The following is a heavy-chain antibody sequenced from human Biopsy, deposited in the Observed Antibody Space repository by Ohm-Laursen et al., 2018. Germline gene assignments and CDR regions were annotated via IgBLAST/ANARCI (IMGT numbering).Heavy chain of an antibody. CDR2: ISGSRGGT. Sequence: GSLRLSCSASGFTFRLYAMSWVRQAPGKGLEWVSAISGSRGGTYYAESVKGQFTVSRDNSQNSLFLQMNSLRADDTAVYYCAKSGYSSEYDSSGEFDSWGQGTLVSVSS. V-gene: IGHV3-23*01. CDR1: GFTFRLYA. CDR3: AKSGYSSEYDSSGEFDS. D-gene: IGHD3-22*01. J-gene: IGHJ4*02.